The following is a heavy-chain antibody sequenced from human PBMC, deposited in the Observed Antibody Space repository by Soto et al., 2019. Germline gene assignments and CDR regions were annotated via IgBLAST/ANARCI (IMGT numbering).Heavy chain of an antibody. V-gene: IGHV3-23*01. CDR3: ALFYDSSCYLPYDY. CDR1: GFPFSNYA. CDR2: LSGSGVST. D-gene: IGHD2-15*01. Sequence: GGSLRLSCVASGFPFSNYAMTWVRQAPGKGLEWVSALSGSGVSTYYADSVMGRFTISRDNSKNTVYLQMNSLRAEDTAVYYCALFYDSSCYLPYDYWGQGTLVIVSS. J-gene: IGHJ4*02.